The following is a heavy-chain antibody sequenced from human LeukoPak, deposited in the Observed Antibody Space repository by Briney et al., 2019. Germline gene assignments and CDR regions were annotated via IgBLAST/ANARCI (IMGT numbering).Heavy chain of an antibody. J-gene: IGHJ4*02. CDR1: GGSITASY. CDR2: ISNSGST. V-gene: IGHV4-59*01. CDR3: ARDKHLGFSSGTKYYPYYFDS. D-gene: IGHD2-2*03. Sequence: PSETLSLTCTVSGGSITASYWTWVRQPPGKGLEYIGYISNSGSTNYTPSLKSRVTISVDTAKNHFSVNLTSVTDADTAVYYCARDKHLGFSSGTKYYPYYFDSWGQGIQVTVSS.